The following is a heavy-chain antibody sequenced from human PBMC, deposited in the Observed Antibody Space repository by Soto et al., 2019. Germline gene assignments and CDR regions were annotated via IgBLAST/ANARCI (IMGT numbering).Heavy chain of an antibody. CDR1: GYTFTSYA. J-gene: IGHJ4*02. Sequence: QVQLVQSGAEVKKPGASVKVSCKASGYTFTSYAMHWVRQAPGQRLEWMGWINAGNGNTKYSQKFQGRVTITRDTSASTAYMELSSLRSEDTAVYYCARDLARENWNYYFDYWGQGTLVTVSS. CDR3: ARDLARENWNYYFDY. CDR2: INAGNGNT. V-gene: IGHV1-3*01. D-gene: IGHD1-7*01.